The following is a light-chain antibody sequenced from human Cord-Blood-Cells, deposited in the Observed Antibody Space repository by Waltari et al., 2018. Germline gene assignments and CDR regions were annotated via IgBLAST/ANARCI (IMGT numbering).Light chain of an antibody. Sequence: QSALTQPASVSGPPGQSITISCTGTSRDFGGYNYVSWYQQHPGKAPKLMIYDVSNRPSGVSNRFSGSKSGNTASLTISGLQAEDEADYYCSSYTSSSTVVFGGGTKLTVL. CDR1: SRDFGGYNY. V-gene: IGLV2-14*01. CDR2: DVS. CDR3: SSYTSSSTVV. J-gene: IGLJ2*01.